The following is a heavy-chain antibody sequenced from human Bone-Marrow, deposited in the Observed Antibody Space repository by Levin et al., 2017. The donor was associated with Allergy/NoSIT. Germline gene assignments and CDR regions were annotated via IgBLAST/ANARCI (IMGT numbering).Heavy chain of an antibody. CDR2: ISYIGSV. V-gene: IGHV4-39*01. CDR1: GGSITTNHYY. Sequence: KTSETLSLTFTVSGGSITTNHYYWGWVRQPPGKGLEWIGTISYIGSVHYNPSLQSRVTISGDMSKNQFSLTLNSVTATDTAVYYCSRLWSLARIDDFWGQGTLVTVSS. CDR3: SRLWSLARIDDF. J-gene: IGHJ4*02. D-gene: IGHD2-21*02.